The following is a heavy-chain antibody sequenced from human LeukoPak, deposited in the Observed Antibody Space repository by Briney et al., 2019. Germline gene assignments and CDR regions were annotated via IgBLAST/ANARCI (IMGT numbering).Heavy chain of an antibody. V-gene: IGHV3-30*02. CDR1: GFTFSSYG. Sequence: GTSLRLSCAASGFTFSSYGMHWVRQAPGKGLEWVAFIRSDGSNKYYADSVKGRFTISRDNSKNTLYLQMNSLRAEDTAVYYCAELGITMIGGVWGKGTTVTISS. CDR2: IRSDGSNK. CDR3: AELGITMIGGV. D-gene: IGHD3-10*02. J-gene: IGHJ6*04.